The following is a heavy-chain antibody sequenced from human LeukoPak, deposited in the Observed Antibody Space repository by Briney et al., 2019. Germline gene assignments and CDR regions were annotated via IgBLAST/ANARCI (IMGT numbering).Heavy chain of an antibody. D-gene: IGHD3-16*01. V-gene: IGHV3-48*03. J-gene: IGHJ3*02. CDR2: ISISGATI. Sequence: GGSLRLSCAASGFIFSSYEMNWVRQAPGKGLEWISYISISGATIYYAESVKGRFTISRDNTKNSLYLRMNSLRAEDTAVYYCVRGGGAAYKYNAFDIWGQGTMVTGSS. CDR1: GFIFSSYE. CDR3: VRGGGAAYKYNAFDI.